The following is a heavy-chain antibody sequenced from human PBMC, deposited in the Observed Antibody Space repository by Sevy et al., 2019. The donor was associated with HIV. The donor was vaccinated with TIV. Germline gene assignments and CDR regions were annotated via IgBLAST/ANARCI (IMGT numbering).Heavy chain of an antibody. Sequence: ASVKVSCKASGYTFTNYGITWVRQAPGQGLEWMGWISGYNGNTNYAQKLQGRVTMTTDTSTSTAYMELRSLRSDDTAGYYWARDESFSRRVVDLDYWGQGTLVTVSS. CDR1: GYTFTNYG. J-gene: IGHJ4*02. CDR2: ISGYNGNT. CDR3: ARDESFSRRVVDLDY. V-gene: IGHV1-18*01. D-gene: IGHD3-22*01.